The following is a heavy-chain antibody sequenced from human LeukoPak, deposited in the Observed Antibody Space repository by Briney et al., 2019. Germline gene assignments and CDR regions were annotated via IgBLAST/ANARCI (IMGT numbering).Heavy chain of an antibody. Sequence: GGSLRLSCAASGFTFSNYAMSWVRQAPGKGLEWVSSISASGENTYYADSVKGRFTISRDNSKNTLYLQMNSLRAEDTAVYYCAKDGYSSGWYMDYWGQGTLVTVSS. J-gene: IGHJ4*02. CDR1: GFTFSNYA. V-gene: IGHV3-23*01. CDR2: ISASGENT. D-gene: IGHD6-19*01. CDR3: AKDGYSSGWYMDY.